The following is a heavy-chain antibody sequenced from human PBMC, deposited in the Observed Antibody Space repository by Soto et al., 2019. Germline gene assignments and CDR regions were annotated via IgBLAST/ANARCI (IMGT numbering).Heavy chain of an antibody. CDR3: AKARLAGNVDY. Sequence: EVQVLDSGGGWVQPGGSLRLSWAASGFTFNNYAMNWVRQAPGKGLEWVATISASGGSTYYADSVKGRFTISRDNSKNTLYLQMNDRRVEDTAVYYWAKARLAGNVDYWGQGTQVTVSS. CDR2: ISASGGST. D-gene: IGHD2-8*01. CDR1: GFTFNNYA. J-gene: IGHJ4*02. V-gene: IGHV3-23*01.